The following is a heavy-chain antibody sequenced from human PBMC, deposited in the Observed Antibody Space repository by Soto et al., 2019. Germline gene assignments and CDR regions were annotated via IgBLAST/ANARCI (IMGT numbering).Heavy chain of an antibody. V-gene: IGHV4-34*01. J-gene: IGHJ3*01. CDR3: AGYISSFVAFEV. CDR2: GSQSGRI. D-gene: IGHD3-22*01. Sequence: QVQLQQWGAGLLKPSETLSLDCGVLGVSFTDYDWTWVRPSPVRGLEWIGEGSQSGRITYYPSLKSRFTISRDTAKKQFSLRLTSVTAADTALYYSAGYISSFVAFEVWCPGTEVTVSS. CDR1: GVSFTDYD.